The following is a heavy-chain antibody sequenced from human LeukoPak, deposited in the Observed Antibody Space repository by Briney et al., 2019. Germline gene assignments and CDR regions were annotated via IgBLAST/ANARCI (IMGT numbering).Heavy chain of an antibody. J-gene: IGHJ4*02. CDR2: IYYSGST. Sequence: PSETLSLTCTVSGGSISSYYWSWIRQPPGKGLEWIGYIYYSGSTNYNPSRKSRVTISVDTSKNQFSLKLSSVTAADTAVYYCARGDEVRNFDYWGQGTLVTVSS. CDR1: GGSISSYY. D-gene: IGHD3-22*01. V-gene: IGHV4-59*01. CDR3: ARGDEVRNFDY.